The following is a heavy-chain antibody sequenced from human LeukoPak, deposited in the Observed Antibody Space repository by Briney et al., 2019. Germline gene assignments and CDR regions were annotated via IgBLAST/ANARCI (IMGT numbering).Heavy chain of an antibody. CDR2: INWNSGNI. J-gene: IGHJ4*02. D-gene: IGHD5-18*01. V-gene: IGHV3-9*03. CDR1: AFTFDDYA. CDR3: AKAAKRGYNYGYVDY. Sequence: PGGSLRLSCAASAFTFDDYAMHWVRQAPGKGLEWVSGINWNSGNIGYADSVKGRFTISRDNAKNSLYLQMNSLRAEDMGLYYCAKAAKRGYNYGYVDYRGQGTLVTVSS.